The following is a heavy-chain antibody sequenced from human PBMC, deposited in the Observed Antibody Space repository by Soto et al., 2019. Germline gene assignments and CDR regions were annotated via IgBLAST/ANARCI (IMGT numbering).Heavy chain of an antibody. J-gene: IGHJ6*02. CDR3: ARAHYSAYDRSDYFYYGMDV. Sequence: QAQLEEFGGGVVQPGGSLRLSCVTSGFMFSSYGMHWVRQAPGKGLEWVAVIWHDGNHKFYGDSVKGRFSISRDNPKNTVDLQMNSLRAEDTAVYYCARAHYSAYDRSDYFYYGMDVWGLGTTVTVSS. D-gene: IGHD5-12*01. CDR1: GFMFSSYG. CDR2: IWHDGNHK. V-gene: IGHV3-33*01.